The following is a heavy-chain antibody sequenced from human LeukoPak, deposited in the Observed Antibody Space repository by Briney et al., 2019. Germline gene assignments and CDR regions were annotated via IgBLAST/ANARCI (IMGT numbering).Heavy chain of an antibody. D-gene: IGHD6-13*01. CDR3: ARDKGRGSSWYSGSYFDY. J-gene: IGHJ4*02. CDR2: IYYSGST. V-gene: IGHV4-39*07. Sequence: SETLSLTCTVSGGSISSSSYYWGWIRQPPGKGLEWIGSIYYSGSTYYNPSLKSRVTISVDTSKNQFSLKLSSVTAADTAVYYCARDKGRGSSWYSGSYFDYWGQGTLVTVSS. CDR1: GGSISSSSYY.